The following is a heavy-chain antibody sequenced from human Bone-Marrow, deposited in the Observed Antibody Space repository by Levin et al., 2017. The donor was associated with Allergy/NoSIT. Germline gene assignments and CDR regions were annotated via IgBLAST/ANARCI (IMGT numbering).Heavy chain of an antibody. V-gene: IGHV1-2*02. CDR1: GYIFTDYY. J-gene: IGHJ4*02. CDR3: ARSLTRDRGIPGH. CDR2: INPHNGDT. Sequence: ASVKVSCKASGYIFTDYYIHWVRRAPGQGLEWMGWINPHNGDTNFAQRFEGRVSMTRDTSISTAYMDLTRLTSDDTATYSCARSLTRDRGIPGHWGQGTLVTVSS. D-gene: IGHD5-24*01.